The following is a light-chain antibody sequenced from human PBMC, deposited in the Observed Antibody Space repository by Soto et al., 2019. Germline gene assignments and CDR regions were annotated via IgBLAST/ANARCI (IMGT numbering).Light chain of an antibody. CDR1: QGINNY. V-gene: IGKV1-9*01. J-gene: IGKJ3*01. CDR2: AAS. Sequence: IQLTQSPSSLSASVGDRVTITCRASQGINNYLAWYQQKPGKAPKLLIYAASTLQSGVPSRFSGSGSGTLFTLIIISLQPEDFAAYDCQQHNRLFTFGPGTKLDIK. CDR3: QQHNRLFT.